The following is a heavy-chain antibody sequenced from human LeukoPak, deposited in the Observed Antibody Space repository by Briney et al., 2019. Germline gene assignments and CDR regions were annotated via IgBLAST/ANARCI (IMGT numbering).Heavy chain of an antibody. Sequence: GGSLRLSCAASGFAFSSYAMSWVRQAPGKGLEWVSAISGSGGSTYYADSEKGRFTISRDNSKNTLYLQMNSLRAEDTAVYYCAKADLRYFDWLPDYWGQGTLVTVSS. CDR2: ISGSGGST. J-gene: IGHJ4*02. CDR3: AKADLRYFDWLPDY. D-gene: IGHD3-9*01. CDR1: GFAFSSYA. V-gene: IGHV3-23*01.